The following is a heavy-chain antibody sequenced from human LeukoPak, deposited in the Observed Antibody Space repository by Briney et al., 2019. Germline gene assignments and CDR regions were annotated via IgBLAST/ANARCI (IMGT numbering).Heavy chain of an antibody. D-gene: IGHD3-16*02. CDR1: GYTLTSYD. CDR2: MNPNSGNT. CDR3: ARGSYYDYVWGSYRYGDYFDY. V-gene: IGHV1-8*01. Sequence: ASVKVSCKASGYTLTSYDINWVRQATGQGLEWMGWMNPNSGNTGYAQKFQGRVTMTRNTSISTAYMELSSLRSEDTAVYYCARGSYYDYVWGSYRYGDYFDYWGQGTLVTVSS. J-gene: IGHJ4*02.